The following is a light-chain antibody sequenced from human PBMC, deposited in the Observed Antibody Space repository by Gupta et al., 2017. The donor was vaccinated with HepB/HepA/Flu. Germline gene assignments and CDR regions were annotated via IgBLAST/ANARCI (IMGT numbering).Light chain of an antibody. CDR3: QQSYTTPRT. J-gene: IGKJ4*01. CDR2: AAF. CDR1: QSISSY. Sequence: DIQLTQSPSSLSASVGDRVTIPCRASQSISSYLNWYQQKPGKAPNLLIYAAFTLHSGVPSRFSGSRSGTDFTLTISSLQPKDFATYYCQQSYTTPRTFGGGTKVEIK. V-gene: IGKV1-39*01.